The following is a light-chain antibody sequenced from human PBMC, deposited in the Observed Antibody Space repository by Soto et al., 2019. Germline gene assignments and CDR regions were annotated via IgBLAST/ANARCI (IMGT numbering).Light chain of an antibody. CDR3: KQYRRS. V-gene: IGKV3-20*01. J-gene: IGKJ3*01. Sequence: EIVLTQSPGTLSLSPGERATLSCRASQSVSSSYLAWYQQKPGQAPRLLIYGASSRATGIPDRFSGSGSGTDFTLTISGLESEDFAAYYCKQYRRSFGPGPKVDIK. CDR2: GAS. CDR1: QSVSSSY.